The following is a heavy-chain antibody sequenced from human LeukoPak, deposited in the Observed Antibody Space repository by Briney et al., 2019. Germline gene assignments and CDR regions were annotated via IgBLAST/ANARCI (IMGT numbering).Heavy chain of an antibody. V-gene: IGHV3-21*01. Sequence: PGGSLRLSCAASEFSVGSNYMTWVRQAPGKGLEWISSISTSSSSIYYADSVKGRFTISRDNAKNSLYLQMNSLRAEDTAVYYCARVSLYYGSGTYYPPDYWGQGTLVTVSS. D-gene: IGHD3-10*01. CDR2: ISTSSSSI. CDR1: EFSVGSNY. J-gene: IGHJ4*02. CDR3: ARVSLYYGSGTYYPPDY.